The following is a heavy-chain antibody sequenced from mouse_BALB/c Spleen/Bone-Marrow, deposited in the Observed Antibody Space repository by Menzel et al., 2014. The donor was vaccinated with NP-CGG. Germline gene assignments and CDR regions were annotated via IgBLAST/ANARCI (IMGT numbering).Heavy chain of an antibody. CDR2: INPSSGYT. Sequence: LQESGAELARPGAPVKMSCKASGYTFTSYTMHWVKQRPGQGLEWIGYINPSSGYTNYNQKFKDKATLTADKSSSTAYMHLSSLTSEDSAVYYCARRYYGSTFDYWGQGTTLTVSS. D-gene: IGHD1-1*01. CDR3: ARRYYGSTFDY. V-gene: IGHV1-4*01. CDR1: GYTFTSYT. J-gene: IGHJ2*01.